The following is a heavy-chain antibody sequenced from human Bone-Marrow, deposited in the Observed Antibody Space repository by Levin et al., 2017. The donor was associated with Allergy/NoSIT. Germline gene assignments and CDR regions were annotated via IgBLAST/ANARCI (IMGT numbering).Heavy chain of an antibody. V-gene: IGHV3-21*01. CDR2: INSDGSDI. Sequence: GESLKISCAASGFAFSSYNMAWVRQTPGKGLEWVSSINSDGSDISYADSVKGRFTISRDHAKNSLYLQMDSLRPEDQAVYYWSRVYSIKTDGMVLDKSFDSWGQGTLVTVSS. D-gene: IGHD4-11*01. J-gene: IGHJ5*01. CDR1: GFAFSSYN. CDR3: SRVYSIKTDGMVLDKSFDS.